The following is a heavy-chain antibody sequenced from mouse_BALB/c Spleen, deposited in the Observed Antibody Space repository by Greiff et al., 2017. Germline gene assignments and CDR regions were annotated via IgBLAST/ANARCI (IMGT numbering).Heavy chain of an antibody. CDR2: ISSGSSTI. Sequence: DVHLVESGGGLVQPGGSRKLSCAASGFTFSSFGMHWVRPAPEKGLEWVAYISSGSSTIYYADTVKGRFTISRDNPKNTLFLQMTSLRSEDTAMYYCARSYYRYDVGAMDYWGQGTSVTVSS. V-gene: IGHV5-17*02. CDR1: GFTFSSFG. J-gene: IGHJ4*01. D-gene: IGHD2-14*01. CDR3: ARSYYRYDVGAMDY.